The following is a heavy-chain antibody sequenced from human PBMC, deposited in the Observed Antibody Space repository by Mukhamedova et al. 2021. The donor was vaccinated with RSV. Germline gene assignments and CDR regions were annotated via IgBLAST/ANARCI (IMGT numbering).Heavy chain of an antibody. CDR3: ARVYTLAGLDF. Sequence: GKGLMWVSRINEDGTIITYAGSVKGRFTISRDNAKNTVYLDMNSLRAEDTGVYFCARVYTLAGLDFWGQGTLVTGSS. V-gene: IGHV3-74*01. CDR2: INEDGTII. J-gene: IGHJ4*02.